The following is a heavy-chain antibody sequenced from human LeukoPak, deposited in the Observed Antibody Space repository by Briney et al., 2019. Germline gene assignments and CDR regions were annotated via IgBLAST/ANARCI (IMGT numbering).Heavy chain of an antibody. CDR1: GFTFSSHS. Sequence: SGGSLRLSCAASGFTFSSHSMSWVRQAPGRGLEWVSGINWNGGSTGYADSVKGRFTISRDNAKNSLYLQMNSLRAEDTALYHCARDNGLTSSGTALDVWGQGTTVTVSS. CDR2: INWNGGST. V-gene: IGHV3-20*01. J-gene: IGHJ6*02. CDR3: ARDNGLTSSGTALDV. D-gene: IGHD2/OR15-2a*01.